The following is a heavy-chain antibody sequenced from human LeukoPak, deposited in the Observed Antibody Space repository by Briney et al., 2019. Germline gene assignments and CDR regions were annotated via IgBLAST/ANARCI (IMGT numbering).Heavy chain of an antibody. CDR2: IYPADSDT. CDR3: ARQDGRALYYFDY. D-gene: IGHD5-24*01. V-gene: IGHV5-51*01. Sequence: GESLKISCKGSEYSFATYWIGWVRQMPGKGLEWMGIIYPADSDTRYSPSSQGHVTISADKSTSTAYLQWSSLKASDTAMYYCARQDGRALYYFDYWGQGTLVTVSS. CDR1: EYSFATYW. J-gene: IGHJ4*02.